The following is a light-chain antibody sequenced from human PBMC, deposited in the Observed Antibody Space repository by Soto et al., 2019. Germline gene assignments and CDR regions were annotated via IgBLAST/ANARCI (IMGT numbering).Light chain of an antibody. J-gene: IGKJ5*01. CDR2: WAS. V-gene: IGKV4-1*01. CDR1: QSVFYTSNNKNY. CDR3: QQYYSVPIT. Sequence: MVLTQSTDSLAVSLGERASINCKYSQSVFYTSNNKNYIAWYQQKSGQPPKLLIYWASTRESGVPDRFSGGGSGTDFTLTISSLQAEDVAVYYCQQYYSVPITFGQGTRLEIK.